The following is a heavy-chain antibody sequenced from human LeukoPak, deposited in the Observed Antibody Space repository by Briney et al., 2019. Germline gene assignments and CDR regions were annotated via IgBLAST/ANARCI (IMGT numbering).Heavy chain of an antibody. CDR1: GYTFTGYY. J-gene: IGHJ4*02. D-gene: IGHD3-10*01. Sequence: ASVKVSCKASGYTFTGYYMHWVRQAPGQGLEWMGWINPNSGGTNYAQKFQGRVTMTRDTSISTAYMELSRLRSDDTAVYYRAGNYGSGSSYNYYFDYWGQGTLVTVSS. CDR2: INPNSGGT. V-gene: IGHV1-2*02. CDR3: AGNYGSGSSYNYYFDY.